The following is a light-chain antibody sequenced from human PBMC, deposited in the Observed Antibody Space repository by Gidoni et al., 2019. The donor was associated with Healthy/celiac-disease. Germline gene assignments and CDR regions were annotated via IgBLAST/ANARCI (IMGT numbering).Light chain of an antibody. J-gene: IGKJ4*01. V-gene: IGKV1-39*01. Sequence: ISMCQSPSSLSASVGDRVTITFRASQSISSYLNWYQQKPGKAPKLLIYAASSLQSGVPSRFSGSGSGTDFTLTISSLQPEDFATYYCQQSYSTRLTFGGGTKVEIK. CDR1: QSISSY. CDR3: QQSYSTRLT. CDR2: AAS.